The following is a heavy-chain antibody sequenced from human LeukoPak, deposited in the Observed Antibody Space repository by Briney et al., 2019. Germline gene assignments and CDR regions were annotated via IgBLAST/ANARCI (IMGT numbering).Heavy chain of an antibody. Sequence: GGSLRLSCAASGFTFDDYTMHWVRQAPGKGLEWVSLVSWDGGSTYYADSVKGRFTISRDNSKNSLYLQMNSLRTEDTALYYCAKGGASSSWSPLDYWGQGTLVTVSS. CDR3: AKGGASSSWSPLDY. CDR1: GFTFDDYT. V-gene: IGHV3-43*01. J-gene: IGHJ4*02. CDR2: VSWDGGST. D-gene: IGHD6-13*01.